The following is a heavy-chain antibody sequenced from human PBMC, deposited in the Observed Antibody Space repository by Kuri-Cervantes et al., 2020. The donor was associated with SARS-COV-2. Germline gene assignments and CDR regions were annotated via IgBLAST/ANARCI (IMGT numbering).Heavy chain of an antibody. Sequence: GGSLRLSCAASGFMFSRCGMHWVRQAPGKGLEWVAYISFDGSIKDNIVSGKGRFTISRDNSQNTLYLQMNTLRSEDTAVYYCVPDRLGVHDSWGQGTLVTVSS. CDR2: ISFDGSIK. D-gene: IGHD6-6*01. V-gene: IGHV3-30*03. CDR1: GFMFSRCG. CDR3: VPDRLGVHDS. J-gene: IGHJ4*02.